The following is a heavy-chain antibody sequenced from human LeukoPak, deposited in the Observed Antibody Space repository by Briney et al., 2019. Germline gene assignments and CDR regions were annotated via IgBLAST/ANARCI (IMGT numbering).Heavy chain of an antibody. CDR1: GFTFSSDS. CDR2: IDSSSSYI. V-gene: IGHV3-21*01. CDR3: ARDTSGSYSVTYFDS. J-gene: IGHJ4*02. D-gene: IGHD3-10*01. Sequence: PGGSPRLSCVASGFTFSSDSMNWVRQAPGKGIEWVSYIDSSSSYIYYADSVKGRFTISRDNAKNSLYLQMNSLRAEDTAVYYCARDTSGSYSVTYFDSWGQGTLVTVSS.